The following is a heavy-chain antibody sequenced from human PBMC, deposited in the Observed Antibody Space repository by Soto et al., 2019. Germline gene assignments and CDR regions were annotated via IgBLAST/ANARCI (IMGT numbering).Heavy chain of an antibody. V-gene: IGHV4-39*01. CDR2: IYYSGST. D-gene: IGHD5-12*01. CDR3: ARHEKGYSGKKIPIY. Sequence: SETLSLTCTVSGGSISSSSYYWGWIRQPPGKGLEWIGSIYYSGSTYYNPSLKSRVTISVDTSKNQFSLKLSSVTAADTAVYYCARHEKGYSGKKIPIYWGQGTLVTVSS. CDR1: GGSISSSSYY. J-gene: IGHJ4*02.